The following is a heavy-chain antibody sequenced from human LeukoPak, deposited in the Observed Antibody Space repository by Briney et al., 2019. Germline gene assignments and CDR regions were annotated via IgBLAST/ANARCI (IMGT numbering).Heavy chain of an antibody. CDR2: IFFSGHS. CDR1: GAFSSRYY. CDR3: AGIDPLGFFDQ. J-gene: IGHJ4*02. V-gene: IGHV4-59*12. D-gene: IGHD6-25*01. Sequence: SETLSLACSVSGAFSSRYYWSWVRQPLGKGLEWIGHIFFSGHSNYKPSLTSRISMSVDTSKAQFSLGLTSVTAADTAVYHCAGIDPLGFFDQWGPGTLVTVSS.